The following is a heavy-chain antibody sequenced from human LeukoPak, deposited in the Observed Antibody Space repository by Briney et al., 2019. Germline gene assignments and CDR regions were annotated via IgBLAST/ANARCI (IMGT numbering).Heavy chain of an antibody. CDR1: GYTLTELS. V-gene: IGHV1-24*01. J-gene: IGHJ4*02. Sequence: ASVKVSCKVSGYTLTELSMHWVRQAPGKGLEWMGGFDPEDGETIYAQKFQGRVTMTEDTSTDTAYMELSSLRSEDTAVYYCATGYYYGSGSYPPPAQPPYFDYWGQGTLVAVSS. D-gene: IGHD3-10*01. CDR2: FDPEDGET. CDR3: ATGYYYGSGSYPPPAQPPYFDY.